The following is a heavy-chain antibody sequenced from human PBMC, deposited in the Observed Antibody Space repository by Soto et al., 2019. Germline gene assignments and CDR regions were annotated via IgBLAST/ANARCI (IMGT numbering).Heavy chain of an antibody. D-gene: IGHD5-12*01. CDR2: ISYEGSNK. CDR1: GFTFSSYA. J-gene: IGHJ6*02. Sequence: HPGGSLRLSGADSGFTFSSYAMHWVRRAPGKGLGWVAVISYEGSNKYYADSVKGRFTISRDNSKNTLYLHMNSLRAGDTAVYSCGVPTKPSYSYRMDVWGQGTTVTVSS. CDR3: GVPTKPSYSYRMDV. V-gene: IGHV3-30-3*01.